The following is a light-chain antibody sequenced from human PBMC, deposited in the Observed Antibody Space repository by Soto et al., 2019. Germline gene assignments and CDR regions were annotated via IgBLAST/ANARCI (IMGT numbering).Light chain of an antibody. V-gene: IGLV2-23*01. CDR3: CSYAGSQV. CDR1: SSDVGGYNL. Sequence: QSALTQPASVSGSPGQSITISCTGTSSDVGGYNLVSWYQQHPGKAPKLMIYEGSKRPSGVSNRFSGSKSGNTASLTISGLQAEDEADYYCCSYAGSQVFGGGTKLTVL. J-gene: IGLJ2*01. CDR2: EGS.